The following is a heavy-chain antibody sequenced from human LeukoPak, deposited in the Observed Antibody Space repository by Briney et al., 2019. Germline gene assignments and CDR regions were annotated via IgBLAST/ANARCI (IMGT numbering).Heavy chain of an antibody. V-gene: IGHV1-8*01. J-gene: IGHJ4*02. D-gene: IGHD1-7*01. CDR3: ARAPSITGTTPPGY. CDR1: GYTFTSYD. Sequence: ASVKVSCKASGYTFTSYDINWVRQAPGQGLEWMGWMNPNSGNTGYAQKFQGRVTMTRNTSISTAYMELSSLRSEDTAVYYCARAPSITGTTPPGYWGQGTLVTVSS. CDR2: MNPNSGNT.